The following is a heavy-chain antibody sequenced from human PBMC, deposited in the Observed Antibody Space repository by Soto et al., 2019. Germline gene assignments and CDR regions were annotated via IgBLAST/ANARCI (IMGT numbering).Heavy chain of an antibody. D-gene: IGHD3-22*01. CDR1: GFTFSSYA. CDR2: ISGSGGST. J-gene: IGHJ4*02. Sequence: EGSLRLSCAASGFTFSSYAMSWVRQAPGKGLEWVSAISGSGGSTYYADSVKGRFTISRDNSKNTLYLQMNSLRAEDTAVYYCAKVVYPIVVITHFDYWGQGTLVTVSS. V-gene: IGHV3-23*01. CDR3: AKVVYPIVVITHFDY.